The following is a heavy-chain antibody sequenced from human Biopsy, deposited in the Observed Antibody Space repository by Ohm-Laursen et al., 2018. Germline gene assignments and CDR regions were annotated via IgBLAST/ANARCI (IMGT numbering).Heavy chain of an antibody. V-gene: IGHV1-69*06. Sequence: SVKVSCKPPGGTFSNYGVNWVRQAPGQGLEWLGGNIPILGTGNYAQKFQDRVTVAADTSTSTATMELRSLRSDGTAVYYCATKLTGYFHHWGQGTLIIVSS. D-gene: IGHD3-9*01. CDR2: NIPILGTG. J-gene: IGHJ1*01. CDR3: ATKLTGYFHH. CDR1: GGTFSNYG.